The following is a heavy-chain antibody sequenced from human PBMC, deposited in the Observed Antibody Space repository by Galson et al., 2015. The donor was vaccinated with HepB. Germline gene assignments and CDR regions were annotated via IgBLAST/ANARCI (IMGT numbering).Heavy chain of an antibody. J-gene: IGHJ4*02. CDR2: INTDGSRT. D-gene: IGHD3-10*01. Sequence: SLRLSCAASGFTFSNYWMDWVRQVPGTGLVWVSDINTDGSRTRYADSVKGRFTITRDNAQNTLYLQMDSLRVEDMAVYYCARGGVVGFMDHWGRGALVTVSS. CDR3: ARGGVVGFMDH. CDR1: GFTFSNYW. V-gene: IGHV3-74*01.